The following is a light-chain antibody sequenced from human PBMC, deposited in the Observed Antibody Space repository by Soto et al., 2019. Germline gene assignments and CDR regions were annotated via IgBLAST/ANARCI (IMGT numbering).Light chain of an antibody. CDR1: QSVGTW. V-gene: IGKV1-5*01. CDR3: QLYNRNTWS. CDR2: GAS. J-gene: IGKJ1*01. Sequence: IQMTQSPSTLSASVGCRVSITSLASQSVGTWVAWYQQKPGKAPKLLIYGASNLGSGVPSRFSGSGSGTEFTLTITTLQPDDFATYFCQLYNRNTWSFGPGSMVDIK.